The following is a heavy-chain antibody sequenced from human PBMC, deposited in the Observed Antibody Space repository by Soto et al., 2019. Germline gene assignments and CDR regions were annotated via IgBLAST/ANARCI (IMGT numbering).Heavy chain of an antibody. D-gene: IGHD3-10*01. CDR2: FDPEDGET. Sequence: ASVKVSCKVSGYTLTELSMHWVRQAPGKGLEWMGGFDPEDGETIYAQKFQGRVTMTEDTSTDTAYMELSSLRSEDTAVYYCATDLRGFGELTCYFDYWGQGTLVTVSS. J-gene: IGHJ4*02. V-gene: IGHV1-24*01. CDR1: GYTLTELS. CDR3: ATDLRGFGELTCYFDY.